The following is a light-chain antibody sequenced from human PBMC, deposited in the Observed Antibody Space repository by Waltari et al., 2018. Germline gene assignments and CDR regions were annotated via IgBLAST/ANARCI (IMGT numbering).Light chain of an antibody. V-gene: IGLV3-1*01. CDR3: LAWDFSTAWT. CDR1: KLGNTF. J-gene: IGLJ1*01. CDR2: QDK. Sequence: SSGLTQPPSVSVSTGQTATITCSGSKLGNTFASWYQQRPDQSPVLVIYQDKTRPSGIPVRFSGANSVYTATLTISGALPMDEADYYCLAWDFSTAWTFGTGTRVTVL.